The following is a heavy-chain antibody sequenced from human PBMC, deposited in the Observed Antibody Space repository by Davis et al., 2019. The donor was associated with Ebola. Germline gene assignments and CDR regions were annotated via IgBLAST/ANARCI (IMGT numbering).Heavy chain of an antibody. V-gene: IGHV2-70*01. Sequence: SGPTLVKPTQTLTLTCTFSGFSLSTSGMCVSWIRQPPGKALEWLALIDWDDDKYYTTSLKTRLTISKDTSKNQVVLTMTNMEAVDTATYYCAREARYSSKGGYQYYYMDVWGKGTTVTVSS. D-gene: IGHD6-13*01. CDR1: GFSLSTSGMC. CDR3: AREARYSSKGGYQYYYMDV. J-gene: IGHJ6*03. CDR2: IDWDDDK.